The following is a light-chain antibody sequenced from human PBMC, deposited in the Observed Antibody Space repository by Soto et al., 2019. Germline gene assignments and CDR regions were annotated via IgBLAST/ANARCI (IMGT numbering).Light chain of an antibody. CDR3: CSYAGSSTVV. CDR2: DDD. Sequence: QSVMTQPPSVSAAPGQRVTISCSGSSSNIGGNSVSWYQQLPGTAPKLLIYDDDKRPSGVSNRFSGSKSGNTASLTISGLQAEDEADYYCCSYAGSSTVVFGGGTKLTVL. J-gene: IGLJ2*01. V-gene: IGLV1-51*01. CDR1: SSNIGGNS.